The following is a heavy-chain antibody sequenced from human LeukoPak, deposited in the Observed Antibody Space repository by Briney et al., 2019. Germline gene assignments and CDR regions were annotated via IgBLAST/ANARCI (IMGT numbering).Heavy chain of an antibody. V-gene: IGHV1-24*01. CDR1: GYTLTELS. CDR3: ATQQWLLGEASS. Sequence: ASVKVSCKVSGYTLTELSMHWVRQAPGKGLEWMGGFDPEDGETIYAQKFQGRVTMTEDTSTDTAYMELSSLRSEDTAVYYCATQQWLLGEASSWGQGTLVTVSS. CDR2: FDPEDGET. J-gene: IGHJ4*02. D-gene: IGHD3-16*01.